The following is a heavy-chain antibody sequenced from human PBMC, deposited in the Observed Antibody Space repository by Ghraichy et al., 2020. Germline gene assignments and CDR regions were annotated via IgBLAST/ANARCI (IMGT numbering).Heavy chain of an antibody. J-gene: IGHJ4*02. V-gene: IGHV4-61*02. CDR1: GGSISSGSYY. Sequence: SETLSLTCTVSGGSISSGSYYWSWIRQPAGKGLEWIGRIYTSGSTNYNPSLKSRVTISVDTSKNQFSLKLSSVTAADTAVYYCARGQRRGDYFDYWGQGTLVTVSS. CDR3: ARGQRRGDYFDY. CDR2: IYTSGST. D-gene: IGHD1-1*01.